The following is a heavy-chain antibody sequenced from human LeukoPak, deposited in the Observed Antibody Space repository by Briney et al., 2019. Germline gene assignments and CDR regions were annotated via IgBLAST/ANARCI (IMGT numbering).Heavy chain of an antibody. V-gene: IGHV4-59*08. J-gene: IGHJ4*02. CDR1: GGSISSYY. CDR2: IYYSGST. CDR3: ARSDSGSYPLDY. D-gene: IGHD1-26*01. Sequence: PSETLSLTCTVSGGSISSYYWSWIRQPPGKGLEWIGYIYYSGSTNYNPSLKSRVTISVDTSKNQFSLKLSSVTAADTAVYYCARSDSGSYPLDYWGQGILVTVSS.